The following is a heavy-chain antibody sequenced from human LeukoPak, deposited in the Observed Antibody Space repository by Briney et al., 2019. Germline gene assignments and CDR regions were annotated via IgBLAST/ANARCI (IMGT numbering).Heavy chain of an antibody. CDR2: IYPRDGST. CDR3: ARDQEGSDY. Sequence: ASVKVSCKASGYTFTNNYLHWVRQAPGQGLEWLGMIYPRDGSTSYAQNFQGRVTVTRDTSTTTVHMELRGLRSEDTAVYYCARDQEGSDYWGQGTVVTVSS. J-gene: IGHJ4*02. CDR1: GYTFTNNY. V-gene: IGHV1-46*01.